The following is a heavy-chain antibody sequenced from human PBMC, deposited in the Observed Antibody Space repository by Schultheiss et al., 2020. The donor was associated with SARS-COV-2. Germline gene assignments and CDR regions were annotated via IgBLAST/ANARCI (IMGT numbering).Heavy chain of an antibody. Sequence: ESLKISCKGSGYKFTSYWITWVRQMPGKGLEWMGRIDPSDSYSQYSPSFQGHVTMSVDKSITTAFLQWSGLRASDTAIYYCARPRELGDYYYMDVWGKGTTVTVSS. CDR2: IDPSDSYS. D-gene: IGHD3-10*01. CDR3: ARPRELGDYYYMDV. V-gene: IGHV5-10-1*01. J-gene: IGHJ6*03. CDR1: GYKFTSYW.